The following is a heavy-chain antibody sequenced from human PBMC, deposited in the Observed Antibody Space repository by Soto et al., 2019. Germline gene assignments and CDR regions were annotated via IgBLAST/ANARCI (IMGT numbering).Heavy chain of an antibody. D-gene: IGHD2-2*01. V-gene: IGHV3-30-3*01. CDR1: GFTFSSYA. J-gene: IGHJ6*02. CDR2: ISYDGSNK. CDR3: ARDFGDFVLVPAAIRVYYYYGMDV. Sequence: QVQLVESGGGVVQPGRSLRLSCAASGFTFSSYAMHWVRQAPGKGLEWVAVISYDGSNKYYADSVKGRFTISRDNSKNTLYLQMNSLRAEDTAVYYCARDFGDFVLVPAAIRVYYYYGMDVWGQGTTVTVSS.